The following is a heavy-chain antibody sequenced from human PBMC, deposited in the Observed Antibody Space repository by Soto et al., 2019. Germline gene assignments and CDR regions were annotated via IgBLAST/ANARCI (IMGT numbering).Heavy chain of an antibody. CDR3: AKGVGSGSYYYYYYYYGMDV. J-gene: IGHJ6*02. D-gene: IGHD3-10*01. CDR1: GFTFSSYG. Sequence: GGSLRLSCAASGFTFSSYGMHWVRQAPGKGLEWVAVISYDGSNKYYADSVKGRFTISRDNSKNTLYLQMNSLRAEDTAVYYCAKGVGSGSYYYYYYYYGMDVWGHGTTVTVSS. V-gene: IGHV3-30*18. CDR2: ISYDGSNK.